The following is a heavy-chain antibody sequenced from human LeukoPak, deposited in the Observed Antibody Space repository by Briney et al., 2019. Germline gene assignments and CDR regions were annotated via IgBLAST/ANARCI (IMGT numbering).Heavy chain of an antibody. CDR2: IYDSGST. CDR1: GGSISSYY. V-gene: IGHV4-59*01. D-gene: IGHD1-26*01. Sequence: SETLSLTCTVSGGSISSYYWSWIRQRPGKGLEWIGYIYDSGSTNYNPSLKSRVTLSVDTSKNQISLKLSSVTAADTAVYYCAKGSVWEMSYYYYYMDVWGKGTTVTISS. J-gene: IGHJ6*03. CDR3: AKGSVWEMSYYYYYMDV.